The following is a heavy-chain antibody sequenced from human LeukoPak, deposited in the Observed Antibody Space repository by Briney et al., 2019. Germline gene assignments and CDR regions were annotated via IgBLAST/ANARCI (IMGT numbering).Heavy chain of an antibody. Sequence: SQTLSLTCAISGDSVASDSAGWNWIRQSPSRGLEWLGRTYYRSKYYFDYGTSVKGRIAINPDTSKNHFSLQLSSVTPEDTAAYFCSRGVWPYYDGLPYYVLGDWDQGILVTVSS. CDR2: TYYRSKYYF. V-gene: IGHV6-1*01. D-gene: IGHD3-22*01. J-gene: IGHJ4*02. CDR1: GDSVASDSAG. CDR3: SRGVWPYYDGLPYYVLGD.